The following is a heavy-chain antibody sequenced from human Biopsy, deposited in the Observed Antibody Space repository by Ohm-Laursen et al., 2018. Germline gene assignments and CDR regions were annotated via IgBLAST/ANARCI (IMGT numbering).Heavy chain of an antibody. J-gene: IGHJ6*02. CDR2: IHWHSGVI. V-gene: IGHV3-9*01. Sequence: SLRLSCAASGFPFVDYAMHWVRQVPGKGLEWVAGIHWHSGVIYYADSVKGRFTVSRDNAKNSLYLQMNSLRAEDTAVYYCTRLAYYYYYGMDVWGQGTTVTVSS. CDR1: GFPFVDYA. CDR3: TRLAYYYYYGMDV. D-gene: IGHD3-3*02.